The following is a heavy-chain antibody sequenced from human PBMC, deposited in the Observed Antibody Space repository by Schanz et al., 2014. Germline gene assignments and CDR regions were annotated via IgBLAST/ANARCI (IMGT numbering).Heavy chain of an antibody. Sequence: EEQLVESGGGLVQPGGSLRLSCASSGFTFSTHAMSWVRQAPGKGLEWVSYVSRSTPDIYYADSVKGRFTMSRDNAKNSLFLQMNSLRAEDTAVYYCLAPDYGMDVWGQGTTVTVSS. V-gene: IGHV3-48*01. CDR3: LAPDYGMDV. J-gene: IGHJ6*02. CDR1: GFTFSTHA. CDR2: VSRSTPDI.